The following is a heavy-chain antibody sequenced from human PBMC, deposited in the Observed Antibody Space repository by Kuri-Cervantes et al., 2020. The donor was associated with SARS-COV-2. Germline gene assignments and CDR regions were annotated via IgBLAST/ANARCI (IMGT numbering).Heavy chain of an antibody. J-gene: IGHJ5*02. CDR1: GYSFTSYW. D-gene: IGHD3-9*01. Sequence: GGSLRPSCKGSGYSFTSYWISWVRQMPGKGLEWMGRIDPSDSYTNYSPSFQGHVTISADKSISTAYLQWSGLKASDTAMYYCARQPNYDILTGYLKRNNWFDPWGQGTLATVSS. V-gene: IGHV5-10-1*01. CDR3: ARQPNYDILTGYLKRNNWFDP. CDR2: IDPSDSYT.